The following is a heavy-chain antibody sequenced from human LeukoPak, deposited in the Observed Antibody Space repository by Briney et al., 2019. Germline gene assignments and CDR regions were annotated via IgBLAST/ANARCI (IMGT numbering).Heavy chain of an antibody. Sequence: GGSLRLSCEASGFPFMTYAMNWLRQSPGKGLEGVAFLTRGSSNIQYAESVKGRFTISRDNGKDSLFLQMNSLRAEDTAVYYCARVVPVHEYYNSYMDVWGKGTTVTVSS. CDR1: GFPFMTYA. D-gene: IGHD1-1*01. J-gene: IGHJ6*03. CDR3: ARVVPVHEYYNSYMDV. CDR2: LTRGSSNI. V-gene: IGHV3-48*01.